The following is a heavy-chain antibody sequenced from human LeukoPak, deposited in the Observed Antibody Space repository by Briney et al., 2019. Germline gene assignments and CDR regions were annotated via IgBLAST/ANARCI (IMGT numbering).Heavy chain of an antibody. CDR2: VYHNGET. Sequence: PSETLSLTCTVSGYSITTNYYWAWIRHSPGTGLEWIGSVYHNGETYYNPSLKSRVIISVDTSKNEFSLRLTSVTAADTAVYYCVTPRSWELSDMAVWGKGTTVIVSS. CDR3: VTPRSWELSDMAV. J-gene: IGHJ6*03. D-gene: IGHD1-26*01. V-gene: IGHV4-38-2*02. CDR1: GYSITTNYY.